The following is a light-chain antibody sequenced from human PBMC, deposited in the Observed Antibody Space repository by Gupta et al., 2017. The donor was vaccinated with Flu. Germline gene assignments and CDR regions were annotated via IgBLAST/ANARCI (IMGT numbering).Light chain of an antibody. CDR3: QQSFTIPRT. CDR1: QYISNY. V-gene: IGKV1-39*01. Sequence: DIQLTQSPSSLSASVGDRVNISCRATQYISNYLNWYQQKAGKAPHLLILSASRLQSGVPSRFSGSGSGTDFTLTISGLQAEDFTTYYCQQSFTIPRTFGQGTRLELK. J-gene: IGKJ2*01. CDR2: SAS.